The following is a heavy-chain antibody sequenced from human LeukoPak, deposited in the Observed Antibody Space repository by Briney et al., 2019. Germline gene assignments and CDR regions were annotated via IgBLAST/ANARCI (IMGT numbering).Heavy chain of an antibody. CDR2: IDPSDSYT. D-gene: IGHD5-12*01. CDR3: ARGGKSAYGWFDP. J-gene: IGHJ5*02. Sequence: GESLRISCKGSGYSFTSYWISWVRQMPGRGLEWMGTIDPSDSYTNYSPSFQGHVTISADKSISTAYLQWGSLKASDTAMYYCARGGKSAYGWFDPWGQGALVTVSS. CDR1: GYSFTSYW. V-gene: IGHV5-10-1*01.